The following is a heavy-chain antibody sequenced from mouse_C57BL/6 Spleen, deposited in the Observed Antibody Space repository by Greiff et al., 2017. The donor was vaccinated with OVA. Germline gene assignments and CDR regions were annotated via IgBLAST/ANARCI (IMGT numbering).Heavy chain of an antibody. J-gene: IGHJ2*01. Sequence: QVQLQQPGAELVRPGSSVKLSCKASGYTFTSYWMHWVKQRPIQGLEWIGNIDPSDSETHYTQKFKDKATLTVDKSSSTAYMQLSSLTSEDSAVYYCARRGYGYVDYWGQGTTLTVSS. V-gene: IGHV1-52*01. CDR3: ARRGYGYVDY. D-gene: IGHD1-1*02. CDR1: GYTFTSYW. CDR2: IDPSDSET.